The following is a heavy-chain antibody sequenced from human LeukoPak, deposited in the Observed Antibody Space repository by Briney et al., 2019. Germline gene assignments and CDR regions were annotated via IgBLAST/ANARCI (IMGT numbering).Heavy chain of an antibody. CDR1: GYTFTSYA. Sequence: EASVKVSCKASGYTFTSYAMHWVRQAPGQRREWMGWINAGNGSTKYSQKFQGRVTITRDTSASTAYKELSSLRSEDTAVYYCARDLSRITMVRGVNGMDVWGKGTTVTVSS. V-gene: IGHV1-3*01. J-gene: IGHJ6*04. CDR3: ARDLSRITMVRGVNGMDV. CDR2: INAGNGST. D-gene: IGHD3-10*01.